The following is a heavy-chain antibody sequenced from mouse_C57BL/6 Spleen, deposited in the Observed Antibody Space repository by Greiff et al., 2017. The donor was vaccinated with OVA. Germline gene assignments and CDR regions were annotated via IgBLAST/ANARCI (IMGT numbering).Heavy chain of an antibody. CDR1: GYTFTSYW. V-gene: IGHV1-50*01. Sequence: QVQLQQPGAELVKPGASVKLSCKASGYTFTSYWMQWVKKRPGQGLEWIGEIDPSDSYTNYNQKFKGKATLTVDTSSSTAYMQLSSLTSEDSAVYYCAGAGEGFAYWGQGTLVTVSA. D-gene: IGHD3-3*01. CDR2: IDPSDSYT. CDR3: AGAGEGFAY. J-gene: IGHJ3*01.